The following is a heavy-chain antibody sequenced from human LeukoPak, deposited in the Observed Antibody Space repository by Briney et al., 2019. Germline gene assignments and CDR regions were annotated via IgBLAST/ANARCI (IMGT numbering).Heavy chain of an antibody. J-gene: IGHJ4*02. D-gene: IGHD4-17*01. CDR3: TRGSYGDYEY. V-gene: IGHV3-30*03. CDR1: GFTFSSYG. CDR2: ISYDGNNK. Sequence: GGSLRLSCAASGFTFSSYGMHWVRQAPGKGLEWVAVISYDGNNKYYADSVKGRFTISRDNSKNTLYLQMNSLRAEDTAVYYCTRGSYGDYEYWGQGTLVTVSS.